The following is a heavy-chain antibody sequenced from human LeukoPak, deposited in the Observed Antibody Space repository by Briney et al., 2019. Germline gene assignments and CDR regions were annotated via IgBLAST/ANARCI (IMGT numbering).Heavy chain of an antibody. D-gene: IGHD4/OR15-4a*01. V-gene: IGHV4-59*08. CDR3: ARHSLKLANADFDY. CDR1: RGSISSYH. Sequence: SETLSLTCSVSRGSISSYHWSWIRQPPGKGLEWIGYIYYGGRTNYNPSLKSRVTISVDTSKNQFSLTVSSVTAADTAIYYCARHSLKLANADFDYWGQGTLVTVSS. CDR2: IYYGGRT. J-gene: IGHJ4*02.